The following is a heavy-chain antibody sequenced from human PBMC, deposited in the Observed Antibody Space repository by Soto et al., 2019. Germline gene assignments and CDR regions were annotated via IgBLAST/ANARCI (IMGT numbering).Heavy chain of an antibody. CDR1: GGSITRGGSY. CDR2: VAYSGGT. J-gene: IGHJ5*01. V-gene: IGHV4-31*03. CDR3: AGAFLEYNGFDS. Sequence: QVQLQESGPGLVKPSQTLSLTCTVSGGSITRGGSYWSWIRQHPEKGLEWIGYVAYSGGTYYNPSLKSRVTFLVDMSKNLLSLRLSSVTAEDTAVYYCAGAFLEYNGFDSWGQGTLVTVSS.